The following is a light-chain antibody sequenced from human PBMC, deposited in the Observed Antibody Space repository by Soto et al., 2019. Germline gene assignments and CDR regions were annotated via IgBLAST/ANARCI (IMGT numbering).Light chain of an antibody. CDR3: QQRSNWPSST. CDR1: QSVSRY. J-gene: IGKJ5*01. Sequence: ESVLTQSPATPSLSPWERATLSCGASQSVSRYLAWCQQKPGQAPRLLIYDASNGATGIPARFSGSGSGTDFTLTISSLEPEDFAVYYCQQRSNWPSSTFGQGTRVEI. V-gene: IGKV3-11*01. CDR2: DAS.